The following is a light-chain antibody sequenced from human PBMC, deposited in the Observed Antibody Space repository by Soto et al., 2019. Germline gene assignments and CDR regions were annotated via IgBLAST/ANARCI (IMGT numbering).Light chain of an antibody. CDR1: SSDVGGYNY. V-gene: IGLV2-14*01. CDR2: DVS. J-gene: IGLJ2*01. Sequence: QSVLTQPASVSGSPGQSITISCTGTSSDVGGYNYVSWYQQHPGKAPKLMLYDVSNRPSGVSNRFSGSKSGNTASLTISGLRAEDEADYFCISYTSSSTVVFGGGTKLTVL. CDR3: ISYTSSSTVV.